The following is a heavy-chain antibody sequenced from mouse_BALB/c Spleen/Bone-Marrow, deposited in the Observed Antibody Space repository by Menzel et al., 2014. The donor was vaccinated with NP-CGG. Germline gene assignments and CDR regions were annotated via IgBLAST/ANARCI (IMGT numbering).Heavy chain of an antibody. CDR2: IYPGNGDT. Sequence: SGAELVKPGASVKMSCKASGYTFTSYNVYWVKQTPGQGLEWIGTIYPGNGDTSYNQKFKGKATLTADKSSSTAYMQLSSLTSEDPAVYYCARDYRYGYYAIDYWGQGTSVTVSS. CDR1: GYTFTSYN. CDR3: ARDYRYGYYAIDY. D-gene: IGHD2-14*01. J-gene: IGHJ4*01. V-gene: IGHV1-12*01.